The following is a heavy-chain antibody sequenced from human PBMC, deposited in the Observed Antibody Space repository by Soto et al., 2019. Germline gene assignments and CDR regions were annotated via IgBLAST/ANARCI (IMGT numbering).Heavy chain of an antibody. D-gene: IGHD3-3*01. V-gene: IGHV4-59*01. CDR2: IYYSGST. Sequence: LSLTCTVSGGSISSYYWSWIRQPPGKGLEWIGYIYYSGSTNYNPSLKSRVTISVDTSKNQFSLKLSSVTAADTAVYYCARVSGGSIFGVVPRLDPWGQGTLVTVSS. CDR3: ARVSGGSIFGVVPRLDP. CDR1: GGSISSYY. J-gene: IGHJ5*02.